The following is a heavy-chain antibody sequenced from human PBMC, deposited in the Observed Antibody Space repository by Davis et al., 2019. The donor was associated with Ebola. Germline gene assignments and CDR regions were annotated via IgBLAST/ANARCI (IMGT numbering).Heavy chain of an antibody. D-gene: IGHD6-19*01. CDR3: ARDGRWLPDY. J-gene: IGHJ4*02. CDR2: IFRDGGNK. V-gene: IGHV3-30*04. CDR1: GFIFRDYA. Sequence: GGSLRLSCAASGFIFRDYAMHWVRQAPGKGLEWVAVIFRDGGNKYSADSVRARFTISRDSSRNTLYLQMSSLRPEDTAVYYCARDGRWLPDYWGQGTLVTVSS.